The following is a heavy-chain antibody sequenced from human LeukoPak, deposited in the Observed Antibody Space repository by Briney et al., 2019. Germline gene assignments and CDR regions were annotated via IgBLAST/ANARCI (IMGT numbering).Heavy chain of an antibody. D-gene: IGHD5-18*01. CDR3: FKELYGYSFGDS. CDR2: ISYDGRNK. CDR1: GFTFSRSG. Sequence: GGSLRLSCAASGFTFSRSGMHWVRQAPGKGLEWVAVISYDGRNKYYGDSVKGRFTISRDDSKNTLYLQMNSLRAEDTAMYYCFKELYGYSFGDSWGQGVLITVSS. J-gene: IGHJ4*02. V-gene: IGHV3-30*18.